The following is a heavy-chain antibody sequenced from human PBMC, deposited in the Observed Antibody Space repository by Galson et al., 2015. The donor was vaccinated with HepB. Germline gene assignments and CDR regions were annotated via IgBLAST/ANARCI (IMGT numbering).Heavy chain of an antibody. CDR1: GFTFSNAW. Sequence: SLRLSCAASGFTFSNAWMSWVRQAPGKGLEWVGRIKSKTDGGTTDYAAPVKGRFTISRDDSKNTLYLQMNSLKTEDTAVYYCTTGGRKYCSGGSCYSGYYYYYGMDVWGRGTTVTVSS. CDR2: IKSKTDGGTT. V-gene: IGHV3-15*01. D-gene: IGHD2-15*01. J-gene: IGHJ6*02. CDR3: TTGGRKYCSGGSCYSGYYYYYGMDV.